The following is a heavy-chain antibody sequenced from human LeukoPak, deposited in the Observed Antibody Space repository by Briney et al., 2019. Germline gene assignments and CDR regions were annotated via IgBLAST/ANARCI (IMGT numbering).Heavy chain of an antibody. Sequence: GGSLRLSCAASGFTFSSYGMHWVRQAPGKGLEWVAVISYDGSNTYYADSVKGRFTISRDHSKNTLYLQMNSLRAEDTAVYYCATNRPYCSGGSCYSNYYYYGMDVWGQGTTVTVSS. V-gene: IGHV3-30*03. J-gene: IGHJ6*02. CDR1: GFTFSSYG. CDR3: ATNRPYCSGGSCYSNYYYYGMDV. CDR2: ISYDGSNT. D-gene: IGHD2-15*01.